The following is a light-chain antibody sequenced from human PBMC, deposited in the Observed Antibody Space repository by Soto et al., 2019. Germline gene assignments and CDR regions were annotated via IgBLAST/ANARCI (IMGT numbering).Light chain of an antibody. J-gene: IGLJ2*01. CDR2: TNN. CDR3: AAWDDRLTVV. V-gene: IGLV1-44*01. CDR1: SANIGNNP. Sequence: QSVLTQPPSASGTPGQRVIISCSGSSANIGNNPVNWYRQFPGTAPKLLIYTNNQRPSGVPDRFSGSKSGTSASLAISGLQSEDEADYYCAAWDDRLTVVFGGGTKLTVL.